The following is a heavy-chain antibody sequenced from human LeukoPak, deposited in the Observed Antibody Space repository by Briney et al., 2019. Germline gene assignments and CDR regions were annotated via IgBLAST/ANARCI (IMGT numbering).Heavy chain of an antibody. CDR1: GFTFSYYG. V-gene: IGHV3-48*01. D-gene: IGHD6-6*01. CDR2: ISSNSRTV. J-gene: IGHJ4*02. Sequence: GGSLRLSCAASGFTFSYYGMNWVRQAPGKGLEWVSYISSNSRTVEYADSVKGRFTISRDNAKNSLYLQMNTLRADDTAVYYCARGGAARPDYWGRGTLVSVSS. CDR3: ARGGAARPDY.